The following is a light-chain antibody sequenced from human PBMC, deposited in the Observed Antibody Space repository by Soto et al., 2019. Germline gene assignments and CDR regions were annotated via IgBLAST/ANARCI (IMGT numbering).Light chain of an antibody. CDR1: SSDVGGYNY. CDR2: EVS. J-gene: IGLJ2*01. CDR3: ASYTRTTTLV. V-gene: IGLV2-14*01. Sequence: QSALTQPASVSGSPGQSITISCTGTSSDVGGYNYVSWYQQHPGKAPKLIIYEVSNRPSGVSNRFSGSKSGNTASLTISGLQAEDEADYYCASYTRTTTLVFGGGTKLTVL.